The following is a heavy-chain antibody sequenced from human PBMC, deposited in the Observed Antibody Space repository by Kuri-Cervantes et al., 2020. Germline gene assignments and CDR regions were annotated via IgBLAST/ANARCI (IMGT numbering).Heavy chain of an antibody. J-gene: IGHJ4*02. D-gene: IGHD6-13*01. V-gene: IGHV4-4*02. Sequence: TLSLTCAVSGGSISSSNWWSWVRQPPGKGLERIGEIYHSGSTNYNPSLKSRVTISVDKSKNQFSLKLSSVTAADTAVYYCARAGYSSSWSLDYWGQGTLVTVSS. CDR2: IYHSGST. CDR1: GGSISSSNW. CDR3: ARAGYSSSWSLDY.